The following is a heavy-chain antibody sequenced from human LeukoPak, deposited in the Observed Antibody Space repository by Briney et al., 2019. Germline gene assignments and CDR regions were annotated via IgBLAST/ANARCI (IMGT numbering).Heavy chain of an antibody. V-gene: IGHV4-34*01. D-gene: IGHD3-22*01. CDR3: ARRGKVVITSFDY. Sequence: SETLSLTCAVYGGSFSGYYWSWIRQPPGKGLERIGEINHSGSTNYNPSLKSRVTISVDTSKNQFSLKLSSVTAADTAVYYCARRGKVVITSFDYWGQGTLVTVSS. J-gene: IGHJ4*02. CDR1: GGSFSGYY. CDR2: INHSGST.